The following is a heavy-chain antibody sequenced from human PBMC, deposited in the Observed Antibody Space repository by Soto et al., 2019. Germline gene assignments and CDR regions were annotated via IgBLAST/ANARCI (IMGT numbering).Heavy chain of an antibody. CDR1: GCSISSSSYY. D-gene: IGHD3-3*01. CDR2: IYYSGST. Sequence: SETLSLTCTVSGCSISSSSYYWVWIRQPPGKGLEWIGSIYYSGSTYYNPSLKSRVTISVDTSKNQFSLKLSSVTAADTAVYYCARRIYDFWSGSYYGMDVWGQGTTVTVSS. J-gene: IGHJ6*02. CDR3: ARRIYDFWSGSYYGMDV. V-gene: IGHV4-39*01.